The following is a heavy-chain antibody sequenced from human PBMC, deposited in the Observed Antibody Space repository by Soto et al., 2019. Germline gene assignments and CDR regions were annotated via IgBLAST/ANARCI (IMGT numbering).Heavy chain of an antibody. J-gene: IGHJ4*02. CDR1: GDSINTPHYY. CDR2: IYYSGST. V-gene: IGHV4-30-4*01. Sequence: SETLSLTCTVSGDSINTPHYYWSWIRQSPGKGLEWIGYIYYSGSTYYNPSLKSRVIISEDTPKNQFSLKLSSVTAADTAVYYCAKNGNWGSLVHWGQGTLVTVSS. D-gene: IGHD7-27*01. CDR3: AKNGNWGSLVH.